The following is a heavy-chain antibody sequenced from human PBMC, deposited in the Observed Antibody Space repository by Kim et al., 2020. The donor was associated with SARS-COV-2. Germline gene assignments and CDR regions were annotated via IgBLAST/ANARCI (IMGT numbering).Heavy chain of an antibody. J-gene: IGHJ6*02. D-gene: IGHD6-19*01. CDR3: ARDKEQVAGRYYYFGMDV. CDR1: GYTFTSYG. Sequence: ASVKVSCKASGYTFTSYGISWVRQAPGQGLEWMGWISAYNGNTNYAQNLQGRVTMTTDTSTSTAYMELRSLRSDDTAVYYCARDKEQVAGRYYYFGMDVWGQGTTVTVSS. V-gene: IGHV1-18*01. CDR2: ISAYNGNT.